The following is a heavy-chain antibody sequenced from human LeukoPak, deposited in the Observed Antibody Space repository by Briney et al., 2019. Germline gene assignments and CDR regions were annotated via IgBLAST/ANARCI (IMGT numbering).Heavy chain of an antibody. D-gene: IGHD4/OR15-4a*01. CDR3: ARIGTNGVFDV. CDR2: ISYNGGAT. CDR1: GFTVSGYS. V-gene: IGHV3-64*02. Sequence: GGSLRLSCAVSGFTVSGYSMHWVRQAPGKGLEYVSAISYNGGATYYADSVKGRFIISRDNSKNTLYLQMGSLTTEGTGVYYCARIGTNGVFDVWGQGTMVTVSS. J-gene: IGHJ3*01.